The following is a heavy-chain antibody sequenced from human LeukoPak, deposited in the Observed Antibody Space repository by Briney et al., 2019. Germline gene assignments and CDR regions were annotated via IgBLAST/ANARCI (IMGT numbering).Heavy chain of an antibody. Sequence: GESLKISCKGSGYSLTSYWIGWVRQMPGKGLEWMGIIYPGDSDTRYSPSFQGQVTISADKSISTAYLQWSSLKASDTAVYYCARNYGSGSYYERFDYWGQGTLVTVSS. CDR3: ARNYGSGSYYERFDY. CDR1: GYSLTSYW. J-gene: IGHJ4*02. CDR2: IYPGDSDT. V-gene: IGHV5-51*01. D-gene: IGHD3-10*01.